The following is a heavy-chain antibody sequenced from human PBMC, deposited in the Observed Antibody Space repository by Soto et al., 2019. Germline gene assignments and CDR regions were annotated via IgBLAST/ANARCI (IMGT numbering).Heavy chain of an antibody. CDR3: ASAGAQLLQYGGVAFDI. Sequence: PSQTLSLTCAISGDSVSSNSAAWNWIRQSPSRGLEWLGRTYYRSKWYYDYAVSVKSRITLNPDTSKNQLSLQLNSVTPEDTAVYYCASAGAQLLQYGGVAFDIWGQGTMVTVSS. CDR1: GDSVSSNSAA. J-gene: IGHJ3*02. D-gene: IGHD2-2*01. V-gene: IGHV6-1*01. CDR2: TYYRSKWYY.